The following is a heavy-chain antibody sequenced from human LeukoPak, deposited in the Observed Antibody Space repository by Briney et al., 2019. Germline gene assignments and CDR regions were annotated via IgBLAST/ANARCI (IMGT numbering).Heavy chain of an antibody. D-gene: IGHD3-22*01. J-gene: IGHJ6*02. V-gene: IGHV1-18*01. Sequence: ASVKVSCKASGYTFTSYGISWVRQAPGQGLEWMGWISAYNGNTNYAEKFQGRVTMTTDTGTNTAYMELRSLRSDDTAVYYCARDGPYYYDSSGYFVTGVYYYGMDVWGQGTTVTVSS. CDR1: GYTFTSYG. CDR3: ARDGPYYYDSSGYFVTGVYYYGMDV. CDR2: ISAYNGNT.